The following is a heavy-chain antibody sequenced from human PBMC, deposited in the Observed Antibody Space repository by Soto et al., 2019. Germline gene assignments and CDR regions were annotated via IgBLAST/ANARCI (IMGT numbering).Heavy chain of an antibody. CDR2: ISSSGSTI. D-gene: IGHD5-12*01. Sequence: PGGSLRLSCAASGFTFSSYEMNWVRQAPGKGLEWVSYISSSGSTIYYADSVKGRFTISRDNAKNSLYLQMNSLRAEDTAVYYCARAFGWLQFVEGQDHAFDIWGQGTMVTVSS. CDR1: GFTFSSYE. V-gene: IGHV3-48*03. CDR3: ARAFGWLQFVEGQDHAFDI. J-gene: IGHJ3*02.